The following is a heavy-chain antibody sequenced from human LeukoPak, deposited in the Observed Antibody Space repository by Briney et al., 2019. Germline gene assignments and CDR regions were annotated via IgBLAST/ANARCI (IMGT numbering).Heavy chain of an antibody. CDR2: ISWNSGSI. J-gene: IGHJ4*02. CDR3: VKGSGYSSGWSTG. D-gene: IGHD6-19*01. Sequence: GGSLRLSCAASGFTFYDYAMHWVRHAPGKGLEWVSGISWNSGSIGYADSVKGRFTISRDNAKNSLYLQMNSLRAEDTALYYCVKGSGYSSGWSTGWGQGTLVTVSS. V-gene: IGHV3-9*01. CDR1: GFTFYDYA.